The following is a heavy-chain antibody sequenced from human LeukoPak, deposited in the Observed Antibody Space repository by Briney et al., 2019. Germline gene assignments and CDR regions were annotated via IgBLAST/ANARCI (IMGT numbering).Heavy chain of an antibody. D-gene: IGHD2-2*01. V-gene: IGHV1-18*01. Sequence: ASVKVSCKASGYTFTSYGISWVRQAHGQGLEWMGWISAYNGNTDYAQKLQGRVTMTTDTSTSTAYMDLRSLRSDDTAVYYCARDRGDIVVVPAASLRLTGDAFDIWGQGTMVTVSS. CDR1: GYTFTSYG. J-gene: IGHJ3*02. CDR2: ISAYNGNT. CDR3: ARDRGDIVVVPAASLRLTGDAFDI.